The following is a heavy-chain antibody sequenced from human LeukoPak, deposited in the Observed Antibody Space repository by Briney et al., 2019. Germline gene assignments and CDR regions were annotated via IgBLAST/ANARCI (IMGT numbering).Heavy chain of an antibody. CDR2: ISWNSSSI. V-gene: IGHV3-9*01. Sequence: PGGSLRLSCAASGFTFDDYAMHWVRQAPGKGLEWVSGISWNSSSIGYADSVKGRFTISRDNAKNSLYLQMNSLRAEDTALYYCAKGLRFLEWLFSPDFDYWGQGTLVTVSS. CDR3: AKGLRFLEWLFSPDFDY. CDR1: GFTFDDYA. J-gene: IGHJ4*02. D-gene: IGHD3-3*01.